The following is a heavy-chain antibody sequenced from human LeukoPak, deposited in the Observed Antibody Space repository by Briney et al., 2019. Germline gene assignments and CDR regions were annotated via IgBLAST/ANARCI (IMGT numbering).Heavy chain of an antibody. J-gene: IGHJ4*02. CDR1: GYTFTSYY. CDR3: ARDLGYCTNGVCYTPAY. CDR2: INPSGGST. V-gene: IGHV1-46*01. D-gene: IGHD2-8*01. Sequence: ASVKVSCKASGYTFTSYYMHWVRQAPGQGLEWMGIINPSGGSTSYAQKFQGRVTMTRDMSTSTVYMELSSLRSEDTAVYSCARDLGYCTNGVCYTPAYWGQGTLVTISS.